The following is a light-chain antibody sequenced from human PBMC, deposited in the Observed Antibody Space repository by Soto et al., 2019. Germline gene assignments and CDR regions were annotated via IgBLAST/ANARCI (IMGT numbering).Light chain of an antibody. J-gene: IGKJ1*01. Sequence: PSSLSASVGDRVTITCRASQSISSYLNWYQQKPGKAPKLLIYAASSLQSGVPSRFSGSGSGTDFTLTISSLQPEDFATYYCQQSYSTPWTFGQGTKVDIK. CDR2: AAS. V-gene: IGKV1-39*01. CDR1: QSISSY. CDR3: QQSYSTPWT.